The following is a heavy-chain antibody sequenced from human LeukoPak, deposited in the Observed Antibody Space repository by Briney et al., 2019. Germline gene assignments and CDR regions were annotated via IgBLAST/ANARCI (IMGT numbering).Heavy chain of an antibody. CDR2: ISSSSSTM. J-gene: IGHJ4*02. CDR1: GFSLSSYN. D-gene: IGHD3-10*01. CDR3: AREGFGFDY. V-gene: IGHV3-48*04. Sequence: GGSLRLSCAASGFSLSSYNMNWVRQAPGKGLEWVSYISSSSSTMYYADSVKGRFTISRDNAKDSLYLQINSLRVEDTAVYYCAREGFGFDYWGQGTLVTVSS.